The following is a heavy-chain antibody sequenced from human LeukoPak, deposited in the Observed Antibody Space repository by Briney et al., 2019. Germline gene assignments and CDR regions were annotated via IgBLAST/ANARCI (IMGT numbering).Heavy chain of an antibody. CDR2: FNHRGRT. CDR1: GDSFSVHF. D-gene: IGHD3-22*01. CDR3: ARGQYDSGGYHYGIRAFYFDY. Sequence: PSETLSLTCGVYGDSFSVHFWTWLRQAPGKGLERIGEFNHRGRTNYSPSLTGRVTISVDTSMHQFSLQQRSVTAADTALYYCARGQYDSGGYHYGIRAFYFDYWGQGILVTVSS. J-gene: IGHJ4*02. V-gene: IGHV4-34*01.